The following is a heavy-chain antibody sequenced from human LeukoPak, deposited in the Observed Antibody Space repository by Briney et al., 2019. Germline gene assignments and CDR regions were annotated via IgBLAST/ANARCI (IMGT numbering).Heavy chain of an antibody. J-gene: IGHJ4*02. CDR3: ATSLGPLTEY. CDR1: GFAFSSNR. CDR2: INSGGSGT. D-gene: IGHD7-27*01. Sequence: GGSLRLSCAASGFAFSSNRMHWVRQTPGKGLVWVSRINSGGSGTSYAASVEGRFTISRDNAKNTLYLQMNSLRAEDTAVYYCATSLGPLTEYWGQGTLVTVSS. V-gene: IGHV3-74*01.